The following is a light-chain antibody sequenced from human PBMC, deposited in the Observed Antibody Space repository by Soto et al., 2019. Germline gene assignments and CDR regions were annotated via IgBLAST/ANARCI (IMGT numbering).Light chain of an antibody. J-gene: IGKJ5*01. V-gene: IGKV3-15*01. Sequence: EIVMTQSPATLSLSPGESATLSCRASQSVSSNLAWYQQKPGQAPRLIIYGAYTRATGIPARFSGSGSGTEFTLTISSLQSEDFAVYYCQQYNNWPPATFGQGTRLEI. CDR3: QQYNNWPPAT. CDR2: GAY. CDR1: QSVSSN.